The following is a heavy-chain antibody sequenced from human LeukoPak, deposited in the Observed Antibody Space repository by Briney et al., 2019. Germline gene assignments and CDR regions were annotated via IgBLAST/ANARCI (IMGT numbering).Heavy chain of an antibody. D-gene: IGHD3-22*01. CDR1: GYTFIGYY. J-gene: IGHJ4*02. V-gene: IGHV1-2*02. CDR2: IYPNSGGT. Sequence: ASVKVSCKASGYTFIGYYMHWVRQAPGQGLEWMGWIYPNSGGTNYAQKFQGRVTMTRDTSISTAYMELSRLRSDDTAVYYCARDYYYDSSGYRLDYWGQGTLVTVSS. CDR3: ARDYYYDSSGYRLDY.